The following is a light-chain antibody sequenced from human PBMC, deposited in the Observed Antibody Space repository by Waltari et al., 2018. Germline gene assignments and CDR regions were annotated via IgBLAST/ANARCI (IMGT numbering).Light chain of an antibody. Sequence: EVVLTQSPATLSLSPGERATLSCRASQSVSVYLAWYQQIPGQAPRLLIYDASDRATGVPARFSGSGSGTDFTLTISSLEPEDFAVYYCQQRTDRPPVTFGQGTRVEMK. CDR1: QSVSVY. CDR3: QQRTDRPPVT. CDR2: DAS. V-gene: IGKV3-11*01. J-gene: IGKJ1*01.